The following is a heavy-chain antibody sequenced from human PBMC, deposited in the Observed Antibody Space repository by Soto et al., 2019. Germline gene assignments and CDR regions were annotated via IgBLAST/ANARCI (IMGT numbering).Heavy chain of an antibody. CDR3: ARAGYCSSTSCYRYYYYGMDV. D-gene: IGHD2-2*02. V-gene: IGHV4-4*07. CDR1: GVSISSCY. CDR2: IYTSGST. Sequence: SETLSLTCTVSGVSISSCYWSWIRQPAGKGLEWIGRIYTSGSTNYNPSLKSRVTMSVDTSKNQFSLKLSSVTAADTAVYYCARAGYCSSTSCYRYYYYGMDVWGQGTTATVSS. J-gene: IGHJ6*02.